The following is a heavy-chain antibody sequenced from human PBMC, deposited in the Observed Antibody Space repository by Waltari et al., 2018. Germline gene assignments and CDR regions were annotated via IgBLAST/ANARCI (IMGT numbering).Heavy chain of an antibody. CDR1: GFTFSSYS. Sequence: EVQLVESGGGLVKPGGSLRLSCAASGFTFSSYSMNWVRQAPGKGLEWVSSISSSSSYIYYADSVKGRFTISRDNAKNSLYLQMNSLRAEDTAVYYCARNGYYYDSSGYLPVDYWGQGTLVTVSS. D-gene: IGHD3-22*01. J-gene: IGHJ4*02. CDR2: ISSSSSYI. V-gene: IGHV3-21*01. CDR3: ARNGYYYDSSGYLPVDY.